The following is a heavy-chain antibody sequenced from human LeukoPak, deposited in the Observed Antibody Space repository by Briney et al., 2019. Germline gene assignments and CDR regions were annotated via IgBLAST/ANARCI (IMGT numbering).Heavy chain of an antibody. Sequence: GESLKISCKGSGYSFTSNWIAWVRQLPGKGLEGMGIIYPGDSDTRYSPSFQGQVTISADKSVSTAYLQWSSLRASDTAVYFCARGATVTYELDYWGQGTLVTVSS. D-gene: IGHD4-17*01. J-gene: IGHJ4*02. V-gene: IGHV5-51*01. CDR1: GYSFTSNW. CDR3: ARGATVTYELDY. CDR2: IYPGDSDT.